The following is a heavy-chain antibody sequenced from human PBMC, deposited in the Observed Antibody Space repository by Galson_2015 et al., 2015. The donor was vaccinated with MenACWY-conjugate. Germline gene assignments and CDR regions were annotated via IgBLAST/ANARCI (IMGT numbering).Heavy chain of an antibody. D-gene: IGHD3-16*01. J-gene: IGHJ6*03. CDR3: AGSYVPGSDRKNYYMDV. Sequence: SLRLSCAASGFTFSSYWMHWVRQAPGKGLVWVSRVNSDGSGTGYADSVKGRFTISRDNAKNMLFLQMNSLKVEDTAVYYCAGSYVPGSDRKNYYMDVWGRGTMVTVSS. CDR1: GFTFSSYW. V-gene: IGHV3-74*01. CDR2: VNSDGSGT.